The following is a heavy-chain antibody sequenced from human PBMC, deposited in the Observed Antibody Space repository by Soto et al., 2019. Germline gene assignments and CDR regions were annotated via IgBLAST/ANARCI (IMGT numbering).Heavy chain of an antibody. D-gene: IGHD2-2*01. Sequence: PSETLSLTCTVSGGSISSYYWSWNRQPAGKGLEWIGRIYTSGSTNYNPSLKSRVTMSLDTSKNQFSLKLTSVTAADTALYYCARGNCSSPNCYSFSGYYAMDVWGQGTTVTVSS. CDR2: IYTSGST. J-gene: IGHJ6*02. V-gene: IGHV4-4*07. CDR3: ARGNCSSPNCYSFSGYYAMDV. CDR1: GGSISSYY.